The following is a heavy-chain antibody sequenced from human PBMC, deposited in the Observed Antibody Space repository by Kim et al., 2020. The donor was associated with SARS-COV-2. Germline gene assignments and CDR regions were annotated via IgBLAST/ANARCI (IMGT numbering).Heavy chain of an antibody. V-gene: IGHV3-23*01. J-gene: IGHJ4*02. Sequence: SGKGRFTISRDNSKNTLNLQMKGLRAEDTAVYYCAKDLVAGSGELGFDYWGQGTLVTVSS. CDR3: AKDLVAGSGELGFDY. D-gene: IGHD3-16*01.